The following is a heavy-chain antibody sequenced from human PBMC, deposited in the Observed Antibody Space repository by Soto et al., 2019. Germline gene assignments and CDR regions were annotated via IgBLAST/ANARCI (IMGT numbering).Heavy chain of an antibody. J-gene: IGHJ4*02. V-gene: IGHV4-34*01. CDR2: INHSGST. D-gene: IGHD2-2*01. CDR1: GGSFSGYY. CDR3: ARGLGYCSSTSCRGILGRATSFDY. Sequence: SETLSLTCAVYGGSFSGYYWSWIRQPPGKGLEWIGEINHSGSTNYNPSLKSRVTISVDTSKNQFSLKLSSVTAADTAVYYCARGLGYCSSTSCRGILGRATSFDYWGQGTLGTVSS.